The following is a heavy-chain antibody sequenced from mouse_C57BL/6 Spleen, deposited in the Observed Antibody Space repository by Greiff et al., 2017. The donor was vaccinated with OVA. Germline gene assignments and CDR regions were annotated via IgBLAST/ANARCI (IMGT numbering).Heavy chain of an antibody. CDR1: GYTFTSYW. J-gene: IGHJ2*01. CDR2: IDPSDSYT. Sequence: VQLQQPGAELVMPGASVKLSCKASGYTFTSYWMHWVKQRPGQGLEWIGEIDPSDSYTNYNQKFKGKSTLTVDKSSSTAYMQLSSLTSEDSAVYYCARSRELGPFDYWGQGTTLTVSS. CDR3: ARSRELGPFDY. D-gene: IGHD4-1*01. V-gene: IGHV1-69*01.